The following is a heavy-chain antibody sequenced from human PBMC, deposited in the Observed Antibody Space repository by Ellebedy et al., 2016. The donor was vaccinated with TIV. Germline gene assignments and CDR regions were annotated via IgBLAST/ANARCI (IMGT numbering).Heavy chain of an antibody. CDR2: VSGGGESA. Sequence: GESLKISCVASGFPFGDFAMHWVRQAPGRRLEWVSLVSGGGESAYYADSVKGRFNISRDSRKNSLSLQMNSLRIEDTAVYYFAKGVIRGATYFDHWGQGTLVSVSS. V-gene: IGHV3-43*02. CDR1: GFPFGDFA. J-gene: IGHJ4*02. D-gene: IGHD3-10*01. CDR3: AKGVIRGATYFDH.